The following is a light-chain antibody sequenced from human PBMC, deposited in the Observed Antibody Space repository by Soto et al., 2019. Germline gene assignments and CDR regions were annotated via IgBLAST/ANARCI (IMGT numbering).Light chain of an antibody. CDR2: AAS. V-gene: IGKV1-5*01. Sequence: DIQMTQSPSTLSSSAGDRVTITCRASQSISTWLAWYQQKPGKAHKLLIYAASSLQSGVQSRFSGSGSGTDFTLTITSLQSEDFAVYYCKQYRDWLWTFGQGTKVDIK. CDR3: KQYRDWLWT. CDR1: QSISTW. J-gene: IGKJ1*01.